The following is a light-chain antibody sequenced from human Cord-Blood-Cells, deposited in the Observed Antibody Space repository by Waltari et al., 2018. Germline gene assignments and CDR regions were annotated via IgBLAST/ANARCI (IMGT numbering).Light chain of an antibody. J-gene: IGKJ3*01. CDR3: QQYGSSL. Sequence: DIVLTQSPGTLSLYQWERPTLSCRASQSVSSSYLAWYQQKPGQPPRLLIDGASSRATGIPDRFSGSGSGTDFTLTISRLEPEDFAVYYCQQYGSSLFGPGTKVDIK. V-gene: IGKV3-20*01. CDR2: GAS. CDR1: QSVSSSY.